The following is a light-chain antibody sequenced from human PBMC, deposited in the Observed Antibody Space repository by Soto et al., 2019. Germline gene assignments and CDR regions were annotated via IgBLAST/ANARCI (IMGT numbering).Light chain of an antibody. J-gene: IGKJ1*01. CDR1: QSVSSSY. V-gene: IGKV3-20*01. CDR3: QQYGSSTGT. Sequence: EIVLTQSPGTLSLSPGERATLSCRASQSVSSSYLAWYQQKPGQAPRLLIYGASSRATGIPDRFSGSGSGTDFTLTISRLEPEDFAVYYCQQYGSSTGTSGQGTKV. CDR2: GAS.